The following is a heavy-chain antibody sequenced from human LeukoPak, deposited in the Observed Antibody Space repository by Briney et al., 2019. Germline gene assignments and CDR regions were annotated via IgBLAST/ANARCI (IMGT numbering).Heavy chain of an antibody. CDR2: ITSDSRYI. D-gene: IGHD1-26*01. CDR1: GFTFTNYN. V-gene: IGHV3-21*01. Sequence: GGSLRLSCAASGFTFTNYNMNWVRQAPGKGLEWVSSITSDSRYIYYGDSVKGRFTISRDNAKNSLFLQMDSLRAEDTAVYYCARSGKVGATLIDAFDIWGQGTMVTVSS. CDR3: ARSGKVGATLIDAFDI. J-gene: IGHJ3*02.